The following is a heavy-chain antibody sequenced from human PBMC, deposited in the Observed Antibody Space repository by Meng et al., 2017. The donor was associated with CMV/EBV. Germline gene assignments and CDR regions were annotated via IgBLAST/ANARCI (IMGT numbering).Heavy chain of an antibody. J-gene: IGHJ6*02. V-gene: IGHV3-48*03. CDR2: ISSSGSTI. Sequence: GESLKTPRAASGFTFSSYEMNWVRQAPGKGLEWVLYISSSGSTIYYADYVKGRFTISRDNAKNSLYLQMNSLRAEDTAVYYCASSKGVYDSSGYYSYGMDVWGQGTTVTVSS. CDR1: GFTFSSYE. CDR3: ASSKGVYDSSGYYSYGMDV. D-gene: IGHD3-22*01.